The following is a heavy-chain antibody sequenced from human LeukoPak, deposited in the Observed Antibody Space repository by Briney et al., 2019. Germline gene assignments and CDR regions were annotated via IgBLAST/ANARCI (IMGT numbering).Heavy chain of an antibody. J-gene: IGHJ4*02. CDR2: IYHSGNT. CDR3: ARAGYGDSDFDY. CDR1: GYSISTSYY. V-gene: IGHV4-38-2*02. D-gene: IGHD4-17*01. Sequence: SETLSLTCTVSGYSISTSYYWGWIRQPQGKGLEWIGSIYHSGNTYYNPSLKSRVTISLDTSKNQFSLKLNSVTAADTAVYYCARAGYGDSDFDYWGQGTLVTVSS.